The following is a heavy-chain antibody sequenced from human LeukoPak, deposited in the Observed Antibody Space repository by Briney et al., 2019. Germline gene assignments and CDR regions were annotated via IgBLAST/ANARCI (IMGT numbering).Heavy chain of an antibody. CDR3: AREDYVRRAFDI. J-gene: IGHJ3*02. CDR1: GYTFTGYY. V-gene: IGHV1-2*02. Sequence: ASVKVSCKASGYTFTGYYMHWVRQAPGQGLEWMGWINPNSGGTNYAQKFQGRVTMTRDTSISTAYMELSRLRSDDTAVYYCAREDYVRRAFDIWGQGTMVTVSS. CDR2: INPNSGGT. D-gene: IGHD3-10*02.